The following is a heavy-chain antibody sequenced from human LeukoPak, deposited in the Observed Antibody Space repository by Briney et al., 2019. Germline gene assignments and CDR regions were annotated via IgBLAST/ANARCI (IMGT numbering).Heavy chain of an antibody. Sequence: GASVKVSCKASGYTFTSYAMNWVRQAPGQGLEWMGWINTNTGNPTYAQGFTGRFVFSLVTSVSTAYLQISSLKAEDTAVYYCARVLNDILTGYYNTGDVEFDYWGQGTLVTVSS. J-gene: IGHJ4*02. D-gene: IGHD3-9*01. CDR2: INTNTGNP. CDR3: ARVLNDILTGYYNTGDVEFDY. V-gene: IGHV7-4-1*02. CDR1: GYTFTSYA.